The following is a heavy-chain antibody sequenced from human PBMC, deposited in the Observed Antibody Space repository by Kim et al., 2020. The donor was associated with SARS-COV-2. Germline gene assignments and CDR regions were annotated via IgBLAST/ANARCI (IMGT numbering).Heavy chain of an antibody. J-gene: IGHJ4*02. CDR2: GST. CDR3: AKALGMGDY. Sequence: GSTYSHASGKGQFTISRDHYKNTLYLQMNSLRAEDTALYYCAKALGMGDYWGQGTLVTVSS. V-gene: IGHV3-23*01. D-gene: IGHD7-27*01.